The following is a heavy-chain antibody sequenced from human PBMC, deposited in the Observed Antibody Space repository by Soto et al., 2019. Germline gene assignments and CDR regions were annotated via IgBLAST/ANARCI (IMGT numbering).Heavy chain of an antibody. CDR3: ARYVGYGWFDP. CDR1: GFTFTTYG. D-gene: IGHD4-17*01. V-gene: IGHV1-18*01. Sequence: ASVKVSCKASGFTFTTYGISWVRQAPGQGLEWMGWINIDNGNTYYAQKLQGRVTVTTDTSTSTAYMELRSLRSDDTAVYYCARYVGYGWFDPWGKGTLVTVSS. J-gene: IGHJ5*02. CDR2: INIDNGNT.